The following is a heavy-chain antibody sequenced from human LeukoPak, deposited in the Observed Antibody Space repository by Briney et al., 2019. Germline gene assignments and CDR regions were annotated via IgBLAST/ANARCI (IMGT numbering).Heavy chain of an antibody. V-gene: IGHV4-30-4*08. Sequence: PSETLSLTCAVYGGSFSGYYWSWIRQPPGKGLEWIGYIYYSGSTYYNPSLKSRVTISVDTSKNQFSLKLSSVTAADTAVYYCARTTYYYDSSGYYPLPFDYWGQGTLVTVSS. CDR3: ARTTYYYDSSGYYPLPFDY. CDR1: GGSFSGYY. CDR2: IYYSGST. D-gene: IGHD3-22*01. J-gene: IGHJ4*02.